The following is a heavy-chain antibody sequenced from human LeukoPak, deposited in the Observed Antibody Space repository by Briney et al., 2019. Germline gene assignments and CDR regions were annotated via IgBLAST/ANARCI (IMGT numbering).Heavy chain of an antibody. CDR3: AKVEEFASYFDY. D-gene: IGHD2-21*01. J-gene: IGHJ4*02. CDR1: GFTFSSYA. CDR2: IRYDGSNK. V-gene: IGHV3-30*02. Sequence: GGSLRLSCAASGFTFSSYAMSWVRQAPGKGLEWAAFIRYDGSNKYYADSVKGRFTISRDNSKNTLYLQMNSLRAEDTAVYYCAKVEEFASYFDYWGQGTLVTVSS.